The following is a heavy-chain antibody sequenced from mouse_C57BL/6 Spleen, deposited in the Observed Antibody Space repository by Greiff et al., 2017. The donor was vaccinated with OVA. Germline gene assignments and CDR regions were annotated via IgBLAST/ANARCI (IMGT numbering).Heavy chain of an antibody. CDR1: GFTFSSYG. V-gene: IGHV5-6*01. Sequence: EVQLVESGGDLVKPGGSLKLSCAASGFTFSSYGMSWVRQTPDKRLEWVATISSGGSYTYYPDSVKGRFTISSDNAKNTLYLQMSSLKSEDTAMYYCARHIYYDYDDAMDYWGQGTSVTVSS. CDR3: ARHIYYDYDDAMDY. D-gene: IGHD2-4*01. CDR2: ISSGGSYT. J-gene: IGHJ4*01.